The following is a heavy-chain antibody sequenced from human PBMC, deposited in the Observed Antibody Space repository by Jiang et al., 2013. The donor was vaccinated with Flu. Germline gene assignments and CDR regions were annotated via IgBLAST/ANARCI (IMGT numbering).Heavy chain of an antibody. J-gene: IGHJ6*02. Sequence: EWIGYIYYSGSTNYNPSLKSRVTISVDTSKNQFSLKLSSVTAADTAVYYCARGVGDYYYYGMDVWGQGTTVTVSS. D-gene: IGHD3-10*01. CDR3: ARGVGDYYYYGMDV. V-gene: IGHV4-59*08. CDR2: IYYSGST.